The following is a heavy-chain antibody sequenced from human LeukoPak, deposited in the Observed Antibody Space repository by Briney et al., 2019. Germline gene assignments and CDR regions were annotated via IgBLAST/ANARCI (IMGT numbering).Heavy chain of an antibody. V-gene: IGHV3-23*01. D-gene: IGHD3-16*01. CDR1: GFTFSIYA. CDR2: VSDSGAST. J-gene: IGHJ5*02. Sequence: GGSLRLSCAASGFTFSIYAVIWARHAPGKGLEWISVVSDSGASTYYADSVKGRFTIYRDNSKNTLYMQMNSRRADDTAVYFCAKTLWGLTLLSSYHWGQGTLVTVSS. CDR3: AKTLWGLTLLSSYH.